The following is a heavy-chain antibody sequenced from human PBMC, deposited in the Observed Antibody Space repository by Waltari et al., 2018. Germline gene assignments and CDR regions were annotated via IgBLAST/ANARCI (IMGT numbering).Heavy chain of an antibody. V-gene: IGHV3-9*01. CDR3: VKDRIGYCSGDNCYGPGAAFEV. Sequence: EEHLGESGGGLVRPGRSLRPSCAASGVIFEDYAMHWVRQTSGKGLEVVTGISKDSGTKRYADGVKGRFTIARENARNFLYIQMNSLRVEETALYYCVKDRIGYCSGDNCYGPGAAFEVWGQGTMVSVSS. D-gene: IGHD2-15*01. CDR2: ISKDSGTK. J-gene: IGHJ3*01. CDR1: GVIFEDYA.